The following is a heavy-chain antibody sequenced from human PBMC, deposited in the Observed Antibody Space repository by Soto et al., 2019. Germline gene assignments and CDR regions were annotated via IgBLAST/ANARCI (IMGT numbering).Heavy chain of an antibody. V-gene: IGHV3-23*01. CDR3: AKEGIAVAGTGDDFDY. J-gene: IGHJ4*02. CDR2: ISGSGGST. D-gene: IGHD6-19*01. CDR1: GFTFSSYA. Sequence: GGSLRLSCAASGFTFSSYAMSWVRQAPGKGLEWVSAISGSGGSTYYADSVKGRFTISRDNSKNTLYLQMNSLRAEDTAVYYCAKEGIAVAGTGDDFDYWGQGTLVTVSS.